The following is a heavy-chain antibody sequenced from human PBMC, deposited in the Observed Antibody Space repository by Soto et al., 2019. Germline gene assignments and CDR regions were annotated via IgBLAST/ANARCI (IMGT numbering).Heavy chain of an antibody. J-gene: IGHJ4*02. CDR3: ATHNGPAAAGLVLDF. Sequence: EAQLVESGGGVVQPGGSLRLSCAASGFTFSTHWMSWVHQAPGRGLEWVANIREDATEEYDVDSVKGRFTISRDNAKNSVSLQMNSLRAEDTAVYYCATHNGPAAAGLVLDFWGQGTLVTVSS. V-gene: IGHV3-7*02. CDR1: GFTFSTHW. CDR2: IREDATEE. D-gene: IGHD6-13*01.